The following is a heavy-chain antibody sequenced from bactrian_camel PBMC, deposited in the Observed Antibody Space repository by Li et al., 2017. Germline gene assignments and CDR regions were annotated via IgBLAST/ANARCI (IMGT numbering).Heavy chain of an antibody. CDR1: GYIYGSYC. CDR2: ISSDGTT. J-gene: IGHJ6*01. D-gene: IGHD2*01. V-gene: IGHV3S55*01. Sequence: HVQLVESGGGSVQAGDSLRLSCAASGYIYGSYCTGWFRQAPGKERELVSRISSDGTTSYADSVKGRFTISQDNAKNTVYLQMNSLKPEDTAMYYCAARGPYCYTKLSVRDFTYWGQGTQVTVS. CDR3: AARGPYCYTKLSVRDFTY.